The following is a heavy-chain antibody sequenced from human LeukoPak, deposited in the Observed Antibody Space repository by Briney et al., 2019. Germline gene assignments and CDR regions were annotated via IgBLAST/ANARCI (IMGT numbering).Heavy chain of an antibody. CDR3: ARGHSGWYDY. CDR2: ISNSDYST. Sequence: GGSLRLSCAASGFTFSSYAMSWVRQAPGKGLEWVSTISNSDYSTYYADSVKGRFTISRANSENTLYLQMNNLRAEDTAVYYCARGHSGWYDYWGQGTLVTVSS. V-gene: IGHV3-23*01. CDR1: GFTFSSYA. J-gene: IGHJ4*02. D-gene: IGHD6-19*01.